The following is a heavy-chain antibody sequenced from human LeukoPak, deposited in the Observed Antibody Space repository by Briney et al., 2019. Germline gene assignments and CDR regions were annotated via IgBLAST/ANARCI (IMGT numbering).Heavy chain of an antibody. CDR1: GGSISSGGYY. J-gene: IGHJ4*02. V-gene: IGHV4-31*03. CDR3: ARGTTETYYFDY. Sequence: PSQTLSLTCTVSGGSISSGGYYWSWIRQPPGKGLEWIGYIYYSGSTYYNPSLKSRVTISVDTSKNQFSLKLSSVTAADTAVYYCARGTTETYYFDYWGQGTLVTVSS. CDR2: IYYSGST. D-gene: IGHD2/OR15-2a*01.